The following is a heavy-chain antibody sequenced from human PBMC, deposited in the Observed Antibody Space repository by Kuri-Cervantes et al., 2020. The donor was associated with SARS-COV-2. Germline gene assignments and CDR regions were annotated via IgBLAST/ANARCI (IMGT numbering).Heavy chain of an antibody. D-gene: IGHD3-16*01. J-gene: IGHJ3*02. CDR1: GFTFSNAW. Sequence: ETLSLTCAASGFTFSNAWMNWVRQAPGKGLEGVSSISSSSSYIYYADSVKGRFTISRDNAKNSLYLQMNSLRAADTAVYYCARGLRGFLFTSEGPLDAFDIWGQGTMVTVSS. V-gene: IGHV3-21*01. CDR2: ISSSSSYI. CDR3: ARGLRGFLFTSEGPLDAFDI.